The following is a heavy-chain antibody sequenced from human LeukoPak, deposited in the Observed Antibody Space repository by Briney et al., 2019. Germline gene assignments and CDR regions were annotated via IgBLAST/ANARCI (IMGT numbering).Heavy chain of an antibody. CDR2: IYYSGST. CDR1: GGSISSYY. J-gene: IGHJ3*02. CDR3: AREHYDILTGSPNDAFDI. D-gene: IGHD3-9*01. Sequence: PSETLSLTCTVSGGSISSYYWSWIRQPPGKGLEWIGYIYYSGSTNYNPSLKSRVTISVDTSKNQFSLKLSSVTAADTAVYYCAREHYDILTGSPNDAFDIWGQGTMVTVSS. V-gene: IGHV4-59*01.